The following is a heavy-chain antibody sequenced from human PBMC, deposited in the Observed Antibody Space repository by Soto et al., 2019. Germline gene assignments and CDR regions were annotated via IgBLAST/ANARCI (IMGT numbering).Heavy chain of an antibody. J-gene: IGHJ4*02. CDR1: GGSLSSSSYY. V-gene: IGHV4-39*01. Sequence: SETLSLTCTVSGGSLSSSSYYWGWIRQPPGKGLEGIGSIYYSGSTYYNTSLKSRVTISVDTSKNQFALKLSSVTASDTAVYYCARSNTVSKYCFDYWGQGTLVTVSS. CDR3: ARSNTVSKYCFDY. D-gene: IGHD4-17*01. CDR2: IYYSGST.